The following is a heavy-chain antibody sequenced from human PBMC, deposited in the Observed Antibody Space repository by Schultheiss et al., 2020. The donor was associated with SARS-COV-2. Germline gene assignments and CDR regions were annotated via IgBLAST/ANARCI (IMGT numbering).Heavy chain of an antibody. J-gene: IGHJ5*02. Sequence: SETLSLTCTVSGGSISSYYWSWIRQPPGKGLEWIGYIYYSGKTNYNPSLRSRVTISVDTSKNQFSLKLSSVTAADTAVYYCARASRSSSSFFGWFDPWGQGTLVTVSS. V-gene: IGHV4-59*12. CDR1: GGSISSYY. CDR2: IYYSGKT. D-gene: IGHD6-6*01. CDR3: ARASRSSSSFFGWFDP.